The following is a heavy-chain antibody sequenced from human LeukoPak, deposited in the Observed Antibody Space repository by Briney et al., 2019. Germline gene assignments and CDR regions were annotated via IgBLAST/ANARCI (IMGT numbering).Heavy chain of an antibody. V-gene: IGHV1-2*02. CDR2: INPNSGGT. J-gene: IGHJ4*02. CDR3: ARDPLTAAGGGY. CDR1: GHTFTGYY. Sequence: GASVKVSCKASGHTFTGYYMHWVRQAPGQGLEWMGWINPNSGGTNYAQKFQGRVTMTRDTSISTAYMELSRLRSDDTAVHYCARDPLTAAGGGYWGQGTLVTVSS. D-gene: IGHD6-13*01.